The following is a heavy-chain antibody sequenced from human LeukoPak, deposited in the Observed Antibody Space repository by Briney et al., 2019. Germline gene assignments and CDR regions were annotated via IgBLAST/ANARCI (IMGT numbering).Heavy chain of an antibody. CDR2: IIPILGIA. V-gene: IGHV1-69*04. D-gene: IGHD3-10*01. J-gene: IGHJ6*02. CDR3: ARDYHGSGSSLYGMDV. Sequence: SVKVSCKASGGTFSSYAISWVRQAPGQGLEWMGRIIPILGIANYAQKFQGRVTITADKSTSTAYMELSSLRSEDTAVYYCARDYHGSGSSLYGMDVWGQGTTVTVSS. CDR1: GGTFSSYA.